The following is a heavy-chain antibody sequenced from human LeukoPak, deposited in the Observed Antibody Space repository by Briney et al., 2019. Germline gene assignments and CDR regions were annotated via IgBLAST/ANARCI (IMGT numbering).Heavy chain of an antibody. Sequence: KPSETLSLTCAVYGGSFSGYYWSWIRQPPGKGLEWIGEINHSGSTNYNPSLKSRVTISVDTSKNQFSLKLSSVTAADTAVYYCARAPYGSGSYPTPSMGVWGQGTTVTVSS. CDR3: ARAPYGSGSYPTPSMGV. CDR1: GGSFSGYY. J-gene: IGHJ6*02. V-gene: IGHV4-34*01. D-gene: IGHD3-10*01. CDR2: INHSGST.